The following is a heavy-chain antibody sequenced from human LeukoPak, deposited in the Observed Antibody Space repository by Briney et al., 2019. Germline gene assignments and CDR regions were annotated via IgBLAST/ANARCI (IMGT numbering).Heavy chain of an antibody. CDR2: INPTGGST. D-gene: IGHD5-18*01. Sequence: ASVKVSCKASGYTFTSYNIHWVRQAPGQGLEWMGIINPTGGSTGYAQKFQGRVTMTRDTSTTTVYMEMSSLRSEDTAVYYCARDTAGGWNYFDDWGQGTLVTVSS. V-gene: IGHV1-46*01. CDR1: GYTFTSYN. J-gene: IGHJ4*02. CDR3: ARDTAGGWNYFDD.